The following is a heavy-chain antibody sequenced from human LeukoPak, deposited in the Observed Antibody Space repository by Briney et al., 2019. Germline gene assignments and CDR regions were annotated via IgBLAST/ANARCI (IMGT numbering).Heavy chain of an antibody. CDR1: GFTFSSFG. Sequence: PGGSLRLSCAASGFTFSSFGIHWVRQAPGKGLEWVAVISNDGSNKYYADSVKGRFTISRDNSKNTVCLQMSSLRGEDTAVYYCAKSGIAAAGQRGYFDYWGQGTLVTVSS. J-gene: IGHJ4*02. CDR3: AKSGIAAAGQRGYFDY. V-gene: IGHV3-30*18. CDR2: ISNDGSNK. D-gene: IGHD6-13*01.